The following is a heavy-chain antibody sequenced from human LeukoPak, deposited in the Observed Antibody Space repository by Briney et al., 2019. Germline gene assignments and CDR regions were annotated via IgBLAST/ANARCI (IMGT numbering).Heavy chain of an antibody. Sequence: ASVKVSCKASGYSFTNYAMNWVRQAPGQGLEWMGWIHPSNGNPTYAQGFTGRFVFSLDTSVSTTYLQISSLKPEDTAVYFCARAFQSLGGLSLPDYWGQGTLLTVSS. CDR2: IHPSNGNP. CDR1: GYSFTNYA. J-gene: IGHJ4*02. V-gene: IGHV7-4-1*02. D-gene: IGHD3-16*02. CDR3: ARAFQSLGGLSLPDY.